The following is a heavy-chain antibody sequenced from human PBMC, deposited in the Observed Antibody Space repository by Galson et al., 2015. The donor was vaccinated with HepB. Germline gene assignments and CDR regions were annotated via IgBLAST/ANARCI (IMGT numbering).Heavy chain of an antibody. Sequence: SLRLSCAASGFTFSDYYTSWIRQAPGKGLEWVSYISSSSSYTNNADSVKGRFTISRDNAKNSLYLQMNSLRAEDTAVYYCARTTGGNSFDYWGQGTLVTVSS. CDR1: GFTFSDYY. J-gene: IGHJ4*02. V-gene: IGHV3-11*06. CDR2: ISSSSSYT. D-gene: IGHD4-23*01. CDR3: ARTTGGNSFDY.